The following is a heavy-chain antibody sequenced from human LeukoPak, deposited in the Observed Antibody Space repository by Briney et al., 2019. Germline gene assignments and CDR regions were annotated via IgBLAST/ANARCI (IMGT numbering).Heavy chain of an antibody. CDR2: IYHSGGT. CDR3: ARTVADNHLNWFDP. D-gene: IGHD6-19*01. Sequence: PSETLSLTCTVSGYSISSGYYWGWIRQPPGKGLEWIGSIYHSGGTYYNPSLKSRVTISVDTSKNQFSLKLSSVTAADTAVYYCARTVADNHLNWFDPWGQGTLVTVSS. J-gene: IGHJ5*02. CDR1: GYSISSGYY. V-gene: IGHV4-38-2*02.